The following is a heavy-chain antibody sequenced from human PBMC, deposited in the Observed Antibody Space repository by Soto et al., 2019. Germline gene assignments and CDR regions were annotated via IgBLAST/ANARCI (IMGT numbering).Heavy chain of an antibody. V-gene: IGHV3-74*01. D-gene: IGHD1-7*01. Sequence: GSLRLSCAASGFTFSSYWMHWVRQAPGKGLMWVSRIHNDGSTTRYADSVKGRFTISRDNAKNTLYLQMSSLRVEDTAVFYCARDNWNSYWGQGTLVTVSS. CDR1: GFTFSSYW. CDR2: IHNDGSTT. CDR3: ARDNWNSY. J-gene: IGHJ4*01.